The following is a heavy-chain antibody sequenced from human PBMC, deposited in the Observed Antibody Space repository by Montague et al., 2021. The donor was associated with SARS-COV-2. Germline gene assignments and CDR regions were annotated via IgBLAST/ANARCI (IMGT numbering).Heavy chain of an antibody. CDR3: ARDQTVLEWIWYGMDV. V-gene: IGHV4-34*01. J-gene: IGHJ6*02. CDR2: IDHSGNT. CDR1: GFTFSSYA. Sequence: LRLSCAASGFTFSSYAMSWVRQSPGKGLEWIGNIDHSGNTNYNPSLKSRVSISVDTSSSQFSLYLTSVTAADAAVYYCARDQTVLEWIWYGMDVWGPGTTVTVSS. D-gene: IGHD3-3*01.